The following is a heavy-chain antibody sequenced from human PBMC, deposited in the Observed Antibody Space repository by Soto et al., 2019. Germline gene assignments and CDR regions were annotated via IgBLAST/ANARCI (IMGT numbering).Heavy chain of an antibody. CDR3: ARDRDGYCSGGSCSYYFDY. D-gene: IGHD2-15*01. CDR2: INPNSGGT. J-gene: IGHJ4*02. CDR1: GYTFTGCY. V-gene: IGHV1-2*04. Sequence: ASVKVSCKASGYTFTGCYMHWVRQAPGQGLEWMGWINPNSGGTNYAQKFQGWVTMTRDTSISTAYMELSRLRSDDTAVYYCARDRDGYCSGGSCSYYFDYWGQGTLVTVSS.